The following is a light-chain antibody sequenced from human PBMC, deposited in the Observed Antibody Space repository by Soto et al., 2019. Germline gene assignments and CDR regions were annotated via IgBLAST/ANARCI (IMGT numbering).Light chain of an antibody. CDR2: GAS. J-gene: IGKJ5*01. Sequence: EFVLTQSPGTLSLSPGERATLSCRASQSVSSSYLAWYQQKPGQAPRFLIYGASSRATGIPDRFSGSGSGTDFTLTISRLEPEDFAVYYCQQYGSSITFGQGTRLEIK. V-gene: IGKV3-20*01. CDR1: QSVSSSY. CDR3: QQYGSSIT.